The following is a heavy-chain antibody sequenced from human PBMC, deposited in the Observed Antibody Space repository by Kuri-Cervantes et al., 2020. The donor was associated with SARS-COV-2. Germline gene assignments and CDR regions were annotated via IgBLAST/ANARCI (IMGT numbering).Heavy chain of an antibody. Sequence: GSLRLSCTVSGGSISGYYWSWIRQPPGKGLEWIGEINHSGSTNYNPSLKSRVTISVDTSKNQFSLKLSSVTAADTAVYYCARRLSHYYDSSGYPNWFDPWGQGTLVTVSS. CDR3: ARRLSHYYDSSGYPNWFDP. D-gene: IGHD3-22*01. J-gene: IGHJ5*02. CDR2: INHSGST. CDR1: GGSISGYY. V-gene: IGHV4-34*01.